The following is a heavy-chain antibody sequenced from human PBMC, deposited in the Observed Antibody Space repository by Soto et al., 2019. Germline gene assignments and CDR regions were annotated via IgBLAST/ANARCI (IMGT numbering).Heavy chain of an antibody. D-gene: IGHD5-18*01. Sequence: QVQLVESGGGVVQPGRSLILSCAASGFTISSYAMHWVRQAPGKGLEWVAVISYDGSNKYYADSVKGRFTISRDNSKNTLYLQMNSLRAEDTAVYYCARDPYSYGPKFGYFDFWGQGTLVTVSS. V-gene: IGHV3-30-3*01. CDR1: GFTISSYA. CDR2: ISYDGSNK. J-gene: IGHJ4*02. CDR3: ARDPYSYGPKFGYFDF.